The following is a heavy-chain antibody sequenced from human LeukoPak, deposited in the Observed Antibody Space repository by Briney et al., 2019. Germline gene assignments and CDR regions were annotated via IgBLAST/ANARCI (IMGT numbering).Heavy chain of an antibody. CDR2: MNPNNNNV. V-gene: IGHV1-8*01. CDR3: ARGAFLPQYRRDFDP. J-gene: IGHJ5*02. D-gene: IGHD6-6*01. Sequence: ASVKVSCKASGYTFTSYDINWVRQATGQGLERMGWMNPNNNNVGYAQKFQGRVTMTRDTSISTAYMELGSLTSEDTAVYCCARGAFLPQYRRDFDPWGQGTLVTVSS. CDR1: GYTFTSYD.